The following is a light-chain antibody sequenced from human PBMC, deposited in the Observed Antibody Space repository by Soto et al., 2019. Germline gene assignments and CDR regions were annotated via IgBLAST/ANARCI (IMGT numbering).Light chain of an antibody. J-gene: IGKJ1*01. CDR2: DAS. V-gene: IGKV1-5*01. CDR1: QTISSW. Sequence: DIQMTQSPSTLSGSVGDRVTITCRASQTISSWLAWYQQKPGKAPKPLIYDASSLESGVPSRFSGSGSGTEFTLTISSLQPDDFATYYCQQYNSYSETFGQGTKVENK. CDR3: QQYNSYSET.